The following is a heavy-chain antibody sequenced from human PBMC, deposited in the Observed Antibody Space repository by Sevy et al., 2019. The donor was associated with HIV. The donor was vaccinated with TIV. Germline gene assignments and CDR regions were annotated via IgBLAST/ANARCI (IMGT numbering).Heavy chain of an antibody. D-gene: IGHD2-2*01. J-gene: IGHJ6*02. CDR1: GFTFSTYG. CDR3: AKVLHIVVVPAAIDYYYGMDV. CDR2: IRFDGTIQ. V-gene: IGHV3-30*02. Sequence: GGSLRLSCAASGFTFSTYGMHWVRQAPGKGLEWVAFIRFDGTIQYYTDSVKGRLTISRDNSKNTLYLQMNSLRAKDTAVYFCAKVLHIVVVPAAIDYYYGMDVWGQGTTVTVSS.